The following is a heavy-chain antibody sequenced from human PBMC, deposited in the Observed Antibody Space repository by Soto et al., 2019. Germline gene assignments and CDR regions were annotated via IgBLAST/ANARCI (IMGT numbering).Heavy chain of an antibody. CDR2: INHSGSS. CDR3: ARRYGYSFDY. D-gene: IGHD4-4*01. Sequence: SETLSLTCAVYGGSFSGYYWSWIRQPPGKGLEWIGEINHSGSSNYNPSLKSRVTISVDTSKNQFSLKLSSVTAADTAVYYCARRYGYSFDYWGQGTLVT. CDR1: GGSFSGYY. J-gene: IGHJ4*02. V-gene: IGHV4-34*01.